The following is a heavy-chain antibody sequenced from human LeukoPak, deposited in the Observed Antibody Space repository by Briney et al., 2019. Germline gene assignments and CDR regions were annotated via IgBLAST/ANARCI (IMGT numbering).Heavy chain of an antibody. CDR3: AKDRQTHCSGGSCPSDSFGY. V-gene: IGHV3-23*01. J-gene: IGHJ4*02. D-gene: IGHD2-15*01. CDR2: ITATGSRT. CDR1: GFTFGSYT. Sequence: GGSLRLSCAASGFTFGSYTMSWVRQAPGKGLEWVSGITATGSRTYYADSVKGRFTISRDSSKNTLYLQLNSLGVDDTAVYYCAKDRQTHCSGGSCPSDSFGYWGQGTLVTVSS.